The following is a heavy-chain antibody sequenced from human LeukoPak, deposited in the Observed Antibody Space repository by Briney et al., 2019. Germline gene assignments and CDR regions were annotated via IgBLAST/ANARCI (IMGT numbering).Heavy chain of an antibody. CDR1: GYTFTSYD. CDR2: MNPNSGNT. J-gene: IGHJ5*02. V-gene: IGHV1-8*03. Sequence: EASVKVSCKASGYTFTSYDINWVRQATGQGLEWMGWMNPNSGNTGYAQKFQGRVTITRNTSISTAYMELSSLRSEDTAVYYCAREGPVLIAAAAPNWFDPWGQGTLVTVSS. CDR3: AREGPVLIAAAAPNWFDP. D-gene: IGHD6-13*01.